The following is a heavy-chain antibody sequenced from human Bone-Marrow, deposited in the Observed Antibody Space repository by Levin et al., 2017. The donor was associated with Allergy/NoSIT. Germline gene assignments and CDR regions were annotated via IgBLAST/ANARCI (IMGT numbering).Heavy chain of an antibody. CDR2: IYPGDSDT. CDR3: ARYDWNYDNYFYGLDV. D-gene: IGHD1-7*01. Sequence: RGESLKISCKGSGYSFIDFWIVWVRQMPGKGLEWMGLIYPGDSDTRYSPSFQGQVTISAEKSLSTVYLQWSSLKASDSAIYYCARYDWNYDNYFYGLDVWGQGTTVTVSS. J-gene: IGHJ6*02. CDR1: GYSFIDFW. V-gene: IGHV5-51*01.